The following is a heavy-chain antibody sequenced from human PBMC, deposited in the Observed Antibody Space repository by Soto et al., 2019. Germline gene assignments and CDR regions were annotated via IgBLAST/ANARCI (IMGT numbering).Heavy chain of an antibody. CDR3: ARHSAENEDIVVVPADLCYFDD. CDR2: IYYCGST. CDR1: GGSISSSSYY. J-gene: IGHJ4*02. V-gene: IGHV4-39*01. Sequence: SETLSLTCTVSGGSISSSSYYWGWIRQPPGKGLEWIGSIYYCGSTYYNPSLKSRVTISVDTSKNQFSLKLSSVTAADTAVYYCARHSAENEDIVVVPADLCYFDDWGQATLVTVSS. D-gene: IGHD2-2*01.